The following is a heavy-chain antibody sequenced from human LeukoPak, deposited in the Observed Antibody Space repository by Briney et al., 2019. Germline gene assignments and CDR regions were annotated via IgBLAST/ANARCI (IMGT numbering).Heavy chain of an antibody. CDR2: IRYEGSKK. V-gene: IGHV3-30*02. CDR3: ARRTTTGVLLWFGDYFDY. D-gene: IGHD3-10*01. Sequence: PGGSLRLSCAASGFTFSSYGMHWVREAPGKGLEWVAFIRYEGSKKYYADSVKGRFTISRDNSKNTLYLQMNSQRAEDTAVYYCARRTTTGVLLWFGDYFDYWGQGTLVTVSS. J-gene: IGHJ4*02. CDR1: GFTFSSYG.